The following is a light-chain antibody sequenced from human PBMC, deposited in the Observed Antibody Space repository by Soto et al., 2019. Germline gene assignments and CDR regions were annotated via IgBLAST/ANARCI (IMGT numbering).Light chain of an antibody. Sequence: EIVVTKSPGTLSLSPGERATLSCRASQSVSSSYLSWYQQKPGQAPRLLIYGASSRASGIPDRFSGSGSGTDFTLTISRLEPEDFTVYYCQQYDFSLRTFGHGTKVDIK. J-gene: IGKJ3*01. CDR1: QSVSSSY. CDR2: GAS. CDR3: QQYDFSLRT. V-gene: IGKV3-20*01.